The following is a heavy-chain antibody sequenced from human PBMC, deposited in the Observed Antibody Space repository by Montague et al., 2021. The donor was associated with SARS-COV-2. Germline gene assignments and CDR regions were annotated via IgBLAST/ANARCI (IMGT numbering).Heavy chain of an antibody. CDR1: GGSVSSGSYY. CDR3: ARESLHLTGYYNDYFDY. V-gene: IGHV4-61*02. J-gene: IGHJ4*02. D-gene: IGHD3-9*01. Sequence: SQTLSLTCTVSGGSVSSGSYYWNWIRQPAGKGLEWIGRIYTSGSTNYNPSLKSRVTISVDTSKNQFSLKLSSVTAADTAVYYCARESLHLTGYYNDYFDYWPGNPGHRLL. CDR2: IYTSGST.